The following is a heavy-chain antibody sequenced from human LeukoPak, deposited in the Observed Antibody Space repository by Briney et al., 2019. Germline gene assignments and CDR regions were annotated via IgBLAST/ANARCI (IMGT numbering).Heavy chain of an antibody. CDR3: ARLTPVTNDY. CDR2: ITSDSTI. V-gene: IGHV3-48*03. CDR1: GFTFSGFV. Sequence: GGSLRLSCAASGFTFSGFVMNWVRQAPGKGLEWVSSITSDSTIYYADSVKGRFTISRDNAKNSLYLQMNSLRAEDTAVYFCARLTPVTNDYWGQGTLVTVSS. D-gene: IGHD4-17*01. J-gene: IGHJ4*02.